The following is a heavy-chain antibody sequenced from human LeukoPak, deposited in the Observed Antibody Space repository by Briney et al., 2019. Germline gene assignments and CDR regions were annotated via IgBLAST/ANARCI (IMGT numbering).Heavy chain of an antibody. Sequence: SETLSLTCTVSGGSINGYYWTWIRQPPGKGLEWIGYIYYIWSTKYNPSLTGRVTISVDSSKNQFSLRLSSVTAADTAVYYCARTIPPQYRLYYYMDVWGKGTTVTVSS. D-gene: IGHD2-2*02. CDR3: ARTIPPQYRLYYYMDV. J-gene: IGHJ6*03. CDR2: IYYIWST. CDR1: GGSINGYY. V-gene: IGHV4-59*01.